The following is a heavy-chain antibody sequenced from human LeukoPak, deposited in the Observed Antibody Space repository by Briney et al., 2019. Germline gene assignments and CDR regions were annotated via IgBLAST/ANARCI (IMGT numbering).Heavy chain of an antibody. Sequence: ASVKVSCKASGYTFTSYGISWVRQAPGQGLEWMGWINTNTGNPTYAQGFTGRFVFSLDTPVSTAYLQISSLKAEDTAVYYCAREALHDYVWGSYHGYWGQGTLVTVSS. J-gene: IGHJ4*02. CDR1: GYTFTSYG. V-gene: IGHV7-4-1*02. D-gene: IGHD3-16*02. CDR2: INTNTGNP. CDR3: AREALHDYVWGSYHGY.